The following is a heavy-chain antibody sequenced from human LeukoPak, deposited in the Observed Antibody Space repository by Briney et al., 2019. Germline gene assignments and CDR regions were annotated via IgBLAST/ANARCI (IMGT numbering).Heavy chain of an antibody. D-gene: IGHD3-10*01. V-gene: IGHV3-23*01. CDR2: ISGSGGST. Sequence: GGSLRLSCAASGFTFSSYGMSWVRQAPGKGLEWVSAISGSGGSTYYADSVKGRFTISRDNSKNTLYLQMNSLRAEDTAVYYCARGLGGSGRYYMDVWGKGTTVTISS. CDR1: GFTFSSYG. CDR3: ARGLGGSGRYYMDV. J-gene: IGHJ6*03.